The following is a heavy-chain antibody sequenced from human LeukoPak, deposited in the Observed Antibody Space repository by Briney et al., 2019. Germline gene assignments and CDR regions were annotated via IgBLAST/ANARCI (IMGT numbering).Heavy chain of an antibody. CDR3: ASSNWGSGYYYYGMDV. CDR2: IYPGDSDT. CDR1: GYSFTSYW. J-gene: IGHJ6*02. Sequence: PGESLKISCKGSGYSFTSYWIGWVRQMPGKGLERMGIIYPGDSDTRYSPSFQGQVTISADKSISTAYLQWSSLKASDTAMYYCASSNWGSGYYYYGMDVWGQGTTVTVSS. D-gene: IGHD7-27*01. V-gene: IGHV5-51*01.